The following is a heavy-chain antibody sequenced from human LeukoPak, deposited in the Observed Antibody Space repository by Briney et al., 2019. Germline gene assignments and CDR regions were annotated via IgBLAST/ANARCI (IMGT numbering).Heavy chain of an antibody. D-gene: IGHD4-17*01. CDR2: IYTSGST. CDR1: GGSVSSYY. CDR3: ASEGNTVTTNYYYYYMDV. V-gene: IGHV4-4*07. Sequence: SETLSLTCTVSGGSVSSYYWSWIRQPAGKGLEWIGRIYTSGSTNYNPPLKSRVTMSVDTSKNQFSLKLSSVTAADTAVYYCASEGNTVTTNYYYYYMDVWGKGTTVTVSS. J-gene: IGHJ6*03.